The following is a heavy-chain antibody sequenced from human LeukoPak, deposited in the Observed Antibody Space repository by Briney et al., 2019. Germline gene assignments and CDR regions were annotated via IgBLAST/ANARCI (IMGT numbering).Heavy chain of an antibody. D-gene: IGHD6-13*01. CDR1: GFTVSSNY. J-gene: IGHJ4*02. Sequence: GGSLRLSCAASGFTVSSNYMSWVRQAPGKGLEWVSVIYSGGSTYYADSVKGRFTISRDNSKNTLYLQMNSLRAEDTAVYYCARDGKQPYYFDYWGQGTLVTVSS. CDR3: ARDGKQPYYFDY. CDR2: IYSGGST. V-gene: IGHV3-53*01.